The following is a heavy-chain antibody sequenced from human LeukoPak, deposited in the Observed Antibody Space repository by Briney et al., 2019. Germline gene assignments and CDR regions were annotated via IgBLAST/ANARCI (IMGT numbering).Heavy chain of an antibody. Sequence: GGSLRLSCVASGFTFSSYAMSWVRQAPGKGLEWVSAISGSGGSTYYADSVKGRFTISRDNSKNTLYLQMNSLRAEDTAVYYCAKGDYYDFWSGYYFDYWGQGTLVTVSS. J-gene: IGHJ4*02. D-gene: IGHD3-3*01. V-gene: IGHV3-23*01. CDR1: GFTFSSYA. CDR3: AKGDYYDFWSGYYFDY. CDR2: ISGSGGST.